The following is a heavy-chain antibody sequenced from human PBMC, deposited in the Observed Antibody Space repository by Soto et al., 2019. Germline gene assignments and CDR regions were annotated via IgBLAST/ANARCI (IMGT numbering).Heavy chain of an antibody. CDR1: GFTFSSYD. CDR2: IGTGGDT. Sequence: GGSLRLSCAASGFTFSSYDMHWVRQATGKGLEWVSAIGTGGDTYYPGSVKSRFTISRENAKNSLYLQMNSLRAGDTAVYYCARDSRGYSGGFDPWGQGTLVTVSS. CDR3: ARDSRGYSGGFDP. D-gene: IGHD2-15*01. J-gene: IGHJ5*02. V-gene: IGHV3-13*01.